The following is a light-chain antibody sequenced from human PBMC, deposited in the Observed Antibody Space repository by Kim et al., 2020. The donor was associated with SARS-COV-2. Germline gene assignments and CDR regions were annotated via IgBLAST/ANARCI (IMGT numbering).Light chain of an antibody. CDR1: QSVRGNY. CDR3: QQYVSSPYT. V-gene: IGKV3-20*01. CDR2: GAS. J-gene: IGKJ2*01. Sequence: EIVLTQSPGTLSLSPGERATLSCRASQSVRGNYLAWYQQKPGQAPRLLIYGASNRATGIPDRFSGSGSGTDFTLTISRLEPEDFAVYYCQQYVSSPYTFGQGTKLEIK.